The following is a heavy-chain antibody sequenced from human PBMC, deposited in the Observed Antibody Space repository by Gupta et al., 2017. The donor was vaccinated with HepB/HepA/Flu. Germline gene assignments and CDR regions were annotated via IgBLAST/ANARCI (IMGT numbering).Heavy chain of an antibody. V-gene: IGHV4-34*01. D-gene: IGHD3-22*01. CDR2: INHSGST. Sequence: QVQLQQWGAGLLKPSETLSLTCAVYGGSFSGYYWSWIRQPPGKGLEWIGEINHSGSTNYNPSLKSRVTISVDTPKNQFSLKLSSVTAADTAVYYCARELASGYFDAFDIWGQGTMVTVSS. CDR3: ARELASGYFDAFDI. CDR1: GGSFSGYY. J-gene: IGHJ3*02.